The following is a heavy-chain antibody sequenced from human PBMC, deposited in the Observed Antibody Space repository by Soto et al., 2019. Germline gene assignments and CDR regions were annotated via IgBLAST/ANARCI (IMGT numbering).Heavy chain of an antibody. CDR3: VRGSSWVYYYGMDV. D-gene: IGHD6-13*01. Sequence: PSETLSLTCAVYGGSFSGYYWSWIRQPPGKGLEWTGEINHSGSTNYNPSLKSRVTISVDTSKNQFSLKLSSVTAADTAVYYCVRGSSWVYYYGMDVWGQGTTVTVSS. J-gene: IGHJ6*02. V-gene: IGHV4-34*01. CDR2: INHSGST. CDR1: GGSFSGYY.